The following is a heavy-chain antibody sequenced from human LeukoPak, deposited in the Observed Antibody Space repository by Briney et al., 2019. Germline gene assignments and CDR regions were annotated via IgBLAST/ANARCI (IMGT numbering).Heavy chain of an antibody. V-gene: IGHV4-59*01. CDR3: ARAGTSGWCLDY. CDR1: GGSTSSYY. D-gene: IGHD6-19*01. CDR2: IYYTGST. Sequence: SETLSLTCTVSGGSTSSYYWSWIRQPPGKGLEWIGYIYYTGSTNYNPSLKSRVTISLDTSKNQFSLRLSSVTAADTAVYYCARAGTSGWCLDYWGQGTLVTVSS. J-gene: IGHJ4*02.